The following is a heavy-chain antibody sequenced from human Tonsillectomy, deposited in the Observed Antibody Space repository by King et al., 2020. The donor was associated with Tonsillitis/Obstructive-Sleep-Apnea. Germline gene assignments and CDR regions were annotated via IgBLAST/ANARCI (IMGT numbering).Heavy chain of an antibody. Sequence: VQLVESGGGLIQPGGSLRLSCAASGFSISYNYMSWVRQAPGKGLEWVSSIYTGDSTDYADSGKGRFNISRDNSKNKLFLQMNSLRVEDTAMYYCAGDATSITAWALWGQGTPVTVSS. CDR2: IYTGDST. D-gene: IGHD1-20*01. J-gene: IGHJ4*02. CDR3: AGDATSITAWAL. V-gene: IGHV3-53*01. CDR1: GFSISYNY.